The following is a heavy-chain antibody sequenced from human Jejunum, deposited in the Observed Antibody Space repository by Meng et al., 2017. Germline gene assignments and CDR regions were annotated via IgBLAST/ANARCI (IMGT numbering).Heavy chain of an antibody. CDR2: STIGGST. CDR3: AKPGSSSIYYYYYGMDV. J-gene: IGHJ6*02. D-gene: IGHD6-6*01. V-gene: IGHV3-23*01. CDR1: GFSFRTFA. Sequence: GESLKISCEASGFSFRTFAMTWVRQAPGKGLEWVSTSTIGGSTYYADSAKGRFTMSRDKSKKTLYLQMNSLRAADTAVYYCAKPGSSSIYYYYYGMDVWGQGTTVTVSS.